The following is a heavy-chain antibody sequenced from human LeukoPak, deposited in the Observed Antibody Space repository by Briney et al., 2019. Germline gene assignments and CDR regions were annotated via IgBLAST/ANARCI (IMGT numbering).Heavy chain of an antibody. V-gene: IGHV3-74*01. Sequence: GGSLRLSCAASGFTFSSYWMHWVRQAPGKGLVWVSRINSDGSSTTYADSVRGRFTISRDNAKNTLYLQMNSLRAEDTAVYYCARVRYSSSLDYWGQGTLVTVSS. CDR2: INSDGSST. CDR1: GFTFSSYW. CDR3: ARVRYSSSLDY. D-gene: IGHD6-6*01. J-gene: IGHJ4*02.